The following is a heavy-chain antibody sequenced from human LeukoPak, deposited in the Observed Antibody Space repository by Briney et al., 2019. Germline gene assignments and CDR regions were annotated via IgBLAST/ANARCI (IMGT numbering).Heavy chain of an antibody. V-gene: IGHV4-30-4*01. Sequence: SQTLSLTCTVSGGSISSGDYYWSWIRQPPGKGLEWIGYIYYSGSTYYNPSLKSRVTISVDTSKNQFSLKLSSVTAADTAVYYCARKPGVRNYFDYWGQGTLVTVSS. CDR3: ARKPGVRNYFDY. J-gene: IGHJ4*02. CDR2: IYYSGST. CDR1: GGSISSGDYY. D-gene: IGHD3-10*01.